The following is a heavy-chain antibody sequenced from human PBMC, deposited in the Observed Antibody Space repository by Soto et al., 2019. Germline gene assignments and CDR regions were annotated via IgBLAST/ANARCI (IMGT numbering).Heavy chain of an antibody. V-gene: IGHV1-69*13. Sequence: SVKVSCKASGGTFSSYAISWVRQAPGQGFEWMGGIIPIFGTANYAQKFQGRVTITADESTSTAYMELSSLRSEDTAVYYCASAIPTGSLYYYYGMDVWGQGTTVTVSS. CDR3: ASAIPTGSLYYYYGMDV. CDR2: IIPIFGTA. D-gene: IGHD1-1*01. CDR1: GGTFSSYA. J-gene: IGHJ6*02.